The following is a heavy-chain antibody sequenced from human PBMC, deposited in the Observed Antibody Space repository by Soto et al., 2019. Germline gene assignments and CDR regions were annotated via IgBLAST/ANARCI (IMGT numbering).Heavy chain of an antibody. D-gene: IGHD3-22*01. CDR3: ARGYYDSRGQSNTFDI. CDR1: GASISSSY. CDR2: VYYSGST. V-gene: IGHV4-59*01. J-gene: IGHJ3*02. Sequence: PSETLSLTCTVSGASISSSYWSWTRQSPGKGLEWIGYVYYSGSTNYNPSLKSRVTISVDTSKNQFSLKLSSVTAADTAVYYCARGYYDSRGQSNTFDIWGQGTMVT.